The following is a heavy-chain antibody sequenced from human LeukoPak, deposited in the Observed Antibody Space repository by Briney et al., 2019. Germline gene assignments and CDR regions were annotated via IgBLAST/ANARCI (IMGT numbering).Heavy chain of an antibody. J-gene: IGHJ5*02. CDR2: MNPNSGNT. Sequence: GASVKVSCKASGYTFTSYDINWVRQATGQGLEWMGWMNPNSGNTGYAQKFQGRVTITRNTSISTAYMELSSLRSEDTAVYYCARRPVAARRAIWFDPWGQGTLVTVSS. CDR3: ARRPVAARRAIWFDP. V-gene: IGHV1-8*03. D-gene: IGHD6-6*01. CDR1: GYTFTSYD.